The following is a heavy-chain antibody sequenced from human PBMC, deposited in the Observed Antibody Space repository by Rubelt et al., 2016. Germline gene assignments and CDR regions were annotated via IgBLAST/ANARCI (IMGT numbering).Heavy chain of an antibody. CDR1: GFTFDDYA. J-gene: IGHJ6*02. CDR3: AKGILRWSVGYGMDV. V-gene: IGHV3-9*01. D-gene: IGHD4-23*01. CDR2: ISWNSGSI. Sequence: EVQLVESGGGLVQPGRSLRLSCAASGFTFDDYAMQWVRQAPGKGLEWVSGISWNSGSIGYADSVKGRLTISRDNAKNSLYLQMNSLRAEDTALYYCAKGILRWSVGYGMDVWGQGTTVTVSS.